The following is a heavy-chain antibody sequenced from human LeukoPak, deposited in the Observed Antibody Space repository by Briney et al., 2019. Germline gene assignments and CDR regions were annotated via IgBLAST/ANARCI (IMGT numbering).Heavy chain of an antibody. J-gene: IGHJ4*02. Sequence: GGSLRLSCAASGFTFTSYSMNWVRQAPGKGLEWVSYISSRSDSIYYADSVKGRFTISRDNAKNSLYLQMNNLGGEDTAVYYCARGGELLPFDYWGQGTLVTVSS. CDR2: ISSRSDSI. CDR3: ARGGELLPFDY. D-gene: IGHD1-26*01. V-gene: IGHV3-48*01. CDR1: GFTFTSYS.